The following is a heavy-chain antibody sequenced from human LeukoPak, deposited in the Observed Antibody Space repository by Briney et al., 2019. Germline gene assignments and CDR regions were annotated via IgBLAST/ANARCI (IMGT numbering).Heavy chain of an antibody. V-gene: IGHV4-39*01. D-gene: IGHD2-15*01. CDR2: IYYSGST. CDR3: PIQVVVAASHHYH. Sequence: ASETLSLTCTVSGGSISSSSYYWGWIRQPPGKGLEWIGSIYYSGSTYYNPSLKSRVTISVDTSRNQFSLKLSSVTAADTAVYYCPIQVVVAASHHYHWGQGTLVTVSS. J-gene: IGHJ4*02. CDR1: GGSISSSSYY.